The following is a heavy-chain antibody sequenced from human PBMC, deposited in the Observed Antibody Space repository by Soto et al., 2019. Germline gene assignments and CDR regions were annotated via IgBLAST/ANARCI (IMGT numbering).Heavy chain of an antibody. V-gene: IGHV4-31*03. CDR3: ARSIFGVVMPHYYYYYYMDV. Sequence: QVQLQESGPGLVKPSQTLSLTCTVSGGSISSGGYYWSWIRQHPGKGLEWIGYIYYSGSTYYNPSLKSRVTISVDTSKNQFSLKLSSVTAADTAVYYCARSIFGVVMPHYYYYYYMDVWGKGTTVTVSS. CDR2: IYYSGST. D-gene: IGHD3-3*02. CDR1: GGSISSGGYY. J-gene: IGHJ6*03.